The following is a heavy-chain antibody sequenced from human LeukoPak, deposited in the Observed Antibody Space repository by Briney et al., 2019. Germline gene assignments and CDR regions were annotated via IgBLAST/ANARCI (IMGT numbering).Heavy chain of an antibody. CDR3: ARGGGPTVTIDY. Sequence: SETLSLTCTVSGGSISSYYWSWIRQPPGKGLEWIGHIYYSGSTNYNPSLKSRVTISVDTSKNQFSLKLSSVTAADTAVYYCARGGGPTVTIDYWGQGTLVTVSS. V-gene: IGHV4-59*01. CDR1: GGSISSYY. CDR2: IYYSGST. D-gene: IGHD4-17*01. J-gene: IGHJ4*02.